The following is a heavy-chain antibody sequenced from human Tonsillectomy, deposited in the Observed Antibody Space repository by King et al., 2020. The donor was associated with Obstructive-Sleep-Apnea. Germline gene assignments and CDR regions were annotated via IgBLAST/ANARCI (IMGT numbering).Heavy chain of an antibody. CDR1: GFTFSGYN. D-gene: IGHD6-13*01. Sequence: VQLVESGGGLVQPGGSLRLPCAPSGFTFSGYNMNWVRKAPGKGLEWVSYFSSSSRTIYYADYVKGRFTISRDSDKNSLYLQIHSLRAEDTAVYYCAKDLVPDAFDIWGQGTMVTVSS. J-gene: IGHJ3*02. V-gene: IGHV3-48*04. CDR3: AKDLVPDAFDI. CDR2: FSSSSRTI.